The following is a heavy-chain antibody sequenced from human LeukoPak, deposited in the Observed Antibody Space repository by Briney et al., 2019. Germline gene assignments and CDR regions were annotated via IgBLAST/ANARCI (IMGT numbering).Heavy chain of an antibody. J-gene: IGHJ4*02. D-gene: IGHD5-18*01. V-gene: IGHV3-30-3*01. CDR3: ARPIQLWPYDY. Sequence: GGSLRLSCAASGFTFSSYAMHWVRQAPGKGLEWVAVISYDGSNKYYADSVKGRFTISRDNSKNTLYLQMNSLRAEDTAVYYCARPIQLWPYDYWGQGTLVTVPS. CDR2: ISYDGSNK. CDR1: GFTFSSYA.